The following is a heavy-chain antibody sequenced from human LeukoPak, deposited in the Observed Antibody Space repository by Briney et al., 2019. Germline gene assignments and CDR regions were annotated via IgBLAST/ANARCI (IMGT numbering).Heavy chain of an antibody. D-gene: IGHD4-17*01. CDR3: ARDSVTTGEVKFDP. V-gene: IGHV1-2*02. J-gene: IGHJ5*02. CDR2: INPNSGGT. Sequence: ASVKVSCKASGYTFTGYYMHWVRQAPGQGLEWMGWINPNSGGTNYAQKFQGRVTMTRDTSISTAYMELSRLRSDDTAVYYCARDSVTTGEVKFDPWGQGTLVTVSS. CDR1: GYTFTGYY.